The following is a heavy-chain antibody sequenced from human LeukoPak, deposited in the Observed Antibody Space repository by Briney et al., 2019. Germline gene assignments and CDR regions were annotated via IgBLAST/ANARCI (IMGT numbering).Heavy chain of an antibody. D-gene: IGHD2-8*01. J-gene: IGHJ4*02. V-gene: IGHV3-30-3*02. CDR2: ISYDGSNK. CDR1: GFTFSSYA. CDR3: AKFYSAGYCTNGVCWHFDY. Sequence: GRSLRLSCAASGFTFSSYAIHWVRQAPGKGLEWVAVISYDGSNKYYADSVKGRFTISRDNSKNTLYLQMNSLRAEDTAVYYCAKFYSAGYCTNGVCWHFDYWGQGTLVTVSS.